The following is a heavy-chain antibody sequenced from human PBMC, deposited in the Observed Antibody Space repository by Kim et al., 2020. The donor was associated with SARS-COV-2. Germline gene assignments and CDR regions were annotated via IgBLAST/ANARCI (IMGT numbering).Heavy chain of an antibody. V-gene: IGHV4-61*02. Sequence: NPSLKSRVTISVDTSKNQFSLKLSSVTAADTAVYYCARGVPWVRGVIRWFDPWGQGTLVTVSS. J-gene: IGHJ5*02. D-gene: IGHD3-10*01. CDR3: ARGVPWVRGVIRWFDP.